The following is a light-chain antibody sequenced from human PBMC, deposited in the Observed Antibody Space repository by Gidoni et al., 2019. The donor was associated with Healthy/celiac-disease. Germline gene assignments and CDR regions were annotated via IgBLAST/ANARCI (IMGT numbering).Light chain of an antibody. CDR2: AAS. Sequence: DIQLTQSTTFLSASVGDRVSITCRASQGISSYLAWYQQKPGKAPKLLIYAASTLQSGVPSRFSGSGSGTEVPLTISSLQPEDFATYYCQQLNSYPPALTFXGXTKVEIK. J-gene: IGKJ4*01. CDR1: QGISSY. V-gene: IGKV1-9*01. CDR3: QQLNSYPPALT.